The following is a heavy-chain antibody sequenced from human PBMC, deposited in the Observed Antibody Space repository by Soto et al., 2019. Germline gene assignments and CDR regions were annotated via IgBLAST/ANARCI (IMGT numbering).Heavy chain of an antibody. Sequence: SETLSLTCTVSGGSISSSSYYWGWIRQPPGKGLEWIGSIYYSGSTYYNPSLKSRVTISVDTSKNQFSLKLSSVTAADTAVYYCARQNQSYYYYYGMDVWGQGTTVTVSS. J-gene: IGHJ6*02. CDR3: ARQNQSYYYYYGMDV. CDR2: IYYSGST. V-gene: IGHV4-39*01. CDR1: GGSISSSSYY.